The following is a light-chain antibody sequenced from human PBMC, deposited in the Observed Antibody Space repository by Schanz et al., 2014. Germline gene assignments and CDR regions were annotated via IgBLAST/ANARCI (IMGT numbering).Light chain of an antibody. CDR3: EQSNRIPFT. CDR1: QGISDW. Sequence: DIQMTQSPSSMSASVGDRVTITCRASQGISDWLAWYQQKPRKAPKLLIYRASRLQSGVPSRFSGRGSGTDFTLTISNLQPEDFASYYCEQSNRIPFTFGPGTKVDIK. CDR2: RAS. V-gene: IGKV1-12*01. J-gene: IGKJ3*01.